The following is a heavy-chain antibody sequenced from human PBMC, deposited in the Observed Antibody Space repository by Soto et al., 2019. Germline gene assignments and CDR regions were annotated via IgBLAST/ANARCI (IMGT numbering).Heavy chain of an antibody. V-gene: IGHV3-53*01. CDR1: GFTVSSYY. Sequence: GALRLSCAASGFTVSSYYMSWVRQVPEKGLEWVSVIYSSGPTFYADSVRGRFTISRDNSKNTLYLQMNSLRVEDTAVYYCARAFGGSYDYWGQGTLVTVSS. CDR2: IYSSGPT. J-gene: IGHJ4*02. D-gene: IGHD3-10*01. CDR3: ARAFGGSYDY.